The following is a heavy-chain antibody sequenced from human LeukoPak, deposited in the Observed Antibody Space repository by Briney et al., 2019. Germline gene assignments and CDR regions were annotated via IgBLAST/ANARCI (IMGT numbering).Heavy chain of an antibody. CDR2: IHPGNSET. D-gene: IGHD3-22*01. V-gene: IGHV5-51*01. Sequence: GESLKISCKTSGYSFTNYWIGWVRQMPGKGLEWMGIIHPGNSETRYTPSFQGQVTFSADKSITTAYLQWSSLKASDTAIFYCAGLDSGGYYFVHQWGQGTLVTVSS. CDR1: GYSFTNYW. J-gene: IGHJ4*02. CDR3: AGLDSGGYYFVHQ.